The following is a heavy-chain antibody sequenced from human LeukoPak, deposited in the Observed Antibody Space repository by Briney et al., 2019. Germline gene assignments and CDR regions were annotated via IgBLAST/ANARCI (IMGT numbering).Heavy chain of an antibody. CDR2: INPNSGDT. D-gene: IGHD2-2*01. CDR1: GYSFTAYY. Sequence: ASVKVSCKPSGYSFTAYYIHLVRQAPGQGLEWMGWINPNSGDTNYAQKFQDRVTMTWDTSVSTAYMELSSLTSDDTAVYYCASKGAGYCRSTTCQGAFDIWGQGSMVSVSS. CDR3: ASKGAGYCRSTTCQGAFDI. J-gene: IGHJ3*02. V-gene: IGHV1-2*02.